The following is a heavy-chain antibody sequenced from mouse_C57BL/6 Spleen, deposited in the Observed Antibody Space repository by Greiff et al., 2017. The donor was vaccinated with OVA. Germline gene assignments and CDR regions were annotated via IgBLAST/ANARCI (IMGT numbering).Heavy chain of an antibody. CDR1: GYTFTSYW. V-gene: IGHV1-50*01. Sequence: VQLQQPGAELVKPGASVKLSCKASGYTFTSYWMQWVKQRPGQGLEWIGEIDPSDSYTNYNQKFKGKATLTVDTSSSTAYMQLSSLPSEDSAVYYCARWVVTRGFGYWGQGTLVTVSA. CDR3: ARWVVTRGFGY. D-gene: IGHD2-2*01. J-gene: IGHJ3*01. CDR2: IDPSDSYT.